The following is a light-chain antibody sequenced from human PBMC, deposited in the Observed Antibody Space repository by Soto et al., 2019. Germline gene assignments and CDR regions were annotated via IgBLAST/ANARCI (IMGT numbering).Light chain of an antibody. Sequence: QSALTQPPSPSGAPGQRVTISCTGSGSNIGAPYDVHWYQHLPGTAPKLLIYGSTNRPSGVPGRFSGSKSGTSASRAITGLQAEDAADHYCQSYDRSRSGYFFGDGTK. J-gene: IGLJ1*01. CDR2: GST. V-gene: IGLV1-40*01. CDR1: GSNIGAPYD. CDR3: QSYDRSRSGYF.